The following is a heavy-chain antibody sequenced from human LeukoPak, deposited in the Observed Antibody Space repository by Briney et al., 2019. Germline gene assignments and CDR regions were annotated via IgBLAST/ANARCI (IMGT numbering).Heavy chain of an antibody. D-gene: IGHD3-3*01. V-gene: IGHV4-39*07. CDR1: GGSISSSSYY. CDR3: ARAILSGYPDS. Sequence: KPSETLSLTCTVSGGSISSSSYYWGWIRQPPGKGLEWIGSIYYSGSTYYNPSLKSRVTISVDTSKNQFSLKLSSVTAADTAVYYCARAILSGYPDSWGQGTLVIVFS. J-gene: IGHJ4*02. CDR2: IYYSGST.